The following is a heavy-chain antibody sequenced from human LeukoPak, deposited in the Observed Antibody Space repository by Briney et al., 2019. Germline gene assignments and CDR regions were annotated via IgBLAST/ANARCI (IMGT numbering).Heavy chain of an antibody. Sequence: GESLKISCKGSGYSFTSYWIGWVRQMPGKGLEWMGIIYPRDSDTRYSPAFQGQVTISADKSISTAYLQWSSLKAPDTAMYYCAKLGFYDSSGYYIYLDYWGQGTLVTVSS. J-gene: IGHJ4*02. CDR3: AKLGFYDSSGYYIYLDY. V-gene: IGHV5-51*01. CDR2: IYPRDSDT. D-gene: IGHD3-22*01. CDR1: GYSFTSYW.